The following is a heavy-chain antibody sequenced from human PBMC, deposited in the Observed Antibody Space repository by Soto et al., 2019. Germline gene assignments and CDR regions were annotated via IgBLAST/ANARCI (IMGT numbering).Heavy chain of an antibody. CDR3: TKSLEWEVPLGYYYYGMDV. J-gene: IGHJ6*02. D-gene: IGHD1-26*01. V-gene: IGHV3-15*01. CDR2: IRSKTDGGTT. CDR1: GFTFSNAW. Sequence: EVQLVESGGGLVKPGGSLRLSCAASGFTFSNAWMSWVRQAPGQGLEWVGRIRSKTDGGTTDYAAHVKGRFTISRDESKNTVYLQMNSLKTEDTAVYYCTKSLEWEVPLGYYYYGMDVWGQGTTVTVSS.